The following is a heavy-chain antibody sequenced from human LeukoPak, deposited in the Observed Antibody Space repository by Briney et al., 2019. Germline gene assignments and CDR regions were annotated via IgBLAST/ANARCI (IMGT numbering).Heavy chain of an antibody. Sequence: PGGSLRLSCAASGFTFSSYGMHWVRQAPGKGLEWVAVISYDGSNKCYADSVKGRFTISRDNSKNTLYLQMNSLRAEDTAVYYCAKDGGSYPDYWGQGTLVTVSS. V-gene: IGHV3-30*18. J-gene: IGHJ4*02. CDR1: GFTFSSYG. D-gene: IGHD1-26*01. CDR3: AKDGGSYPDY. CDR2: ISYDGSNK.